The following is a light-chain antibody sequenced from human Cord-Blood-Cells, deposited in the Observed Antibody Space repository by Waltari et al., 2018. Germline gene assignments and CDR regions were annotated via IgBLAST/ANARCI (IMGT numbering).Light chain of an antibody. Sequence: QSALTQPASVSGSPGQSITISCTGTSSAVGGYNYVSWYQQHPGKAPKLMIYNVSNRHSGVSKRFSGSKSGNTASLTISGLQAENEADYYCSSYTSSSTWVFGGGTKLTVL. J-gene: IGLJ3*02. CDR2: NVS. CDR3: SSYTSSSTWV. CDR1: SSAVGGYNY. V-gene: IGLV2-14*01.